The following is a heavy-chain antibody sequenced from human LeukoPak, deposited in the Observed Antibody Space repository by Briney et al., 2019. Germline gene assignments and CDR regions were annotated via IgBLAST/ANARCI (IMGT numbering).Heavy chain of an antibody. J-gene: IGHJ5*02. CDR3: ATERLFGSGWFDP. V-gene: IGHV1-58*01. D-gene: IGHD3-10*02. CDR1: GFPFSTST. CDR2: IIVGSGNT. Sequence: GASVKVSCKASGFPFSTSTVHWVRQAPGQRLEWIGYIIVGSGNTNYAQKFQERVTITRDMSTSTAYMELSSLRSEDTAVYYCATERLFGSGWFDPWGQGTLVTVSS.